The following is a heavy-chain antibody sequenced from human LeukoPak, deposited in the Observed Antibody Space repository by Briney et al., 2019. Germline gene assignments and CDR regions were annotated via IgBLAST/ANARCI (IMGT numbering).Heavy chain of an antibody. Sequence: GGSLRLSCAASGFTFSSYSMNWDRQAPGKGLEWVSSISSSSSYIYYADSVKGRFTISRDNAKNSLYLQMNSLRAEDTAVYYCARVGSGSPPHVDYWGQGTLVTVSS. J-gene: IGHJ4*02. V-gene: IGHV3-21*01. CDR1: GFTFSSYS. D-gene: IGHD3-10*01. CDR2: ISSSSSYI. CDR3: ARVGSGSPPHVDY.